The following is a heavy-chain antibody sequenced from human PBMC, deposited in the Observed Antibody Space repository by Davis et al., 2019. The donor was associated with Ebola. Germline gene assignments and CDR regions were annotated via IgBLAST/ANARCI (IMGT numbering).Heavy chain of an antibody. CDR2: IKQDGSEK. CDR1: GFTFSSYW. CDR3: ARAVVNFDY. V-gene: IGHV3-7*03. Sequence: GESLKISCEASGFTFSSYWMSWVRQAPGKGLEWVANIKQDGSEKYYVDSVKGRFTISRDNAKNSLYLQMNSLRAEDTAVYYCARAVVNFDYWGQGTLVTVSS. J-gene: IGHJ4*02.